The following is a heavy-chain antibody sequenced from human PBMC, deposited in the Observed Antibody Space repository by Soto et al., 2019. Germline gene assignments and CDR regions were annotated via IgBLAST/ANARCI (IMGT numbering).Heavy chain of an antibody. J-gene: IGHJ4*02. CDR2: FDPEDGET. CDR3: ATRLWFGELRLHFAY. D-gene: IGHD3-10*01. V-gene: IGHV1-24*01. CDR1: GYTLTELS. Sequence: ASVKVSCKVSGYTLTELSMHWVRQAPGKGLEWMGGFDPEDGETIYAQKFQGRVTMTEDTSTDTAYMELSSLRSEDTAVYYCATRLWFGELRLHFAYWGQGSLVTISS.